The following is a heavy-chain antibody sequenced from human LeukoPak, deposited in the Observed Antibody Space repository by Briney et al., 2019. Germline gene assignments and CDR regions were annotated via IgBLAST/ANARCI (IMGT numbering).Heavy chain of an antibody. J-gene: IGHJ4*02. V-gene: IGHV3-23*01. CDR2: IIGSSGST. CDR3: AKGAYDYIEIAYFDY. D-gene: IGHD5-12*01. Sequence: GGSLRLSCVASGFSFNNYAMNWVRQAPGKGLEWVSLIIGSSGSTFYADSVKGRFTISRDKSKNTLYLQMNSLRAEDTAVYYCAKGAYDYIEIAYFDYWGQGSLVTVSS. CDR1: GFSFNNYA.